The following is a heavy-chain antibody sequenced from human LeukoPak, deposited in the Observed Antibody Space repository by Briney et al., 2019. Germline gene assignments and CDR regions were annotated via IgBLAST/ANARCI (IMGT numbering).Heavy chain of an antibody. D-gene: IGHD2-2*01. CDR2: IKSKTDGGTT. Sequence: GGSLRLSCAASGFTFSNAWMSWVRQAPGKGLEWVGRIKSKTDGGTTDYAAPVKGRFTILRDDSKNTLYLQMNSLKTEDTAVYYCTTDIVVVPAASYYYYGMDVWGQGTTVTVSS. CDR3: TTDIVVVPAASYYYYGMDV. V-gene: IGHV3-15*01. CDR1: GFTFSNAW. J-gene: IGHJ6*02.